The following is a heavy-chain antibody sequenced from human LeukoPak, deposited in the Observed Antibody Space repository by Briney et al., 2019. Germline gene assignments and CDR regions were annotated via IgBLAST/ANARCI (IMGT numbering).Heavy chain of an antibody. CDR3: VRDWSLRAY. CDR1: GGSISSFY. V-gene: IGHV4-59*12. CDR2: IYYTGST. Sequence: SETLSLTCTVSGGSISSFYWSWIRQPPGKGLEWIGFIYYTGSTDYNPSLKSRVTMSVDTSKNQFSLKLSSVTAADTAVYYCVRDWSLRAYWGRGTLVTVSS. J-gene: IGHJ4*02.